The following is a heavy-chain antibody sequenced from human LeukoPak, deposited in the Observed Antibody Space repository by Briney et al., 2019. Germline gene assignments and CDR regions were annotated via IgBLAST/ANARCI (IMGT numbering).Heavy chain of an antibody. CDR3: ARDCGYYDSSGSKRSDAFDI. CDR1: GGSIRSYY. J-gene: IGHJ3*02. CDR2: IYYSGST. V-gene: IGHV4-59*01. Sequence: PSETLSLTCTVSGGSIRSYYWSWIRQPPGKGLEWIGYIYYSGSTNYNPSLKSRVTISVDTSKNQFSLKLSSVTAADTAVYYCARDCGYYDSSGSKRSDAFDIWGQGTMVTVSS. D-gene: IGHD3-22*01.